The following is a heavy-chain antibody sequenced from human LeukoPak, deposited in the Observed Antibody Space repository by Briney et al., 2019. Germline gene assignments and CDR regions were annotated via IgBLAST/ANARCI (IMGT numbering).Heavy chain of an antibody. D-gene: IGHD5-12*01. J-gene: IGHJ4*02. CDR2: INHSGST. V-gene: IGHV4-34*01. CDR1: GGSFSGYY. Sequence: SETLSLTCAVYGGSFSGYYWSWIRQPPGKGLEWIGEINHSGSTNYNPSLKSRVTISVDTSKNQFSLKLSSVTAADTAVYYCAREYSGYDKGDYWGQGTLVTVSS. CDR3: AREYSGYDKGDY.